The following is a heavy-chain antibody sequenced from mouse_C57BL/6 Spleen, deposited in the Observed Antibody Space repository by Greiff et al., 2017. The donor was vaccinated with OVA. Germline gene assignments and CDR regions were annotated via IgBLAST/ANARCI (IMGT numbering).Heavy chain of an antibody. Sequence: VQLQQSGAELARPGASVKMSCKASGYTFTSYTMHWVKQRPGQGLEWIGYINPSRGYTKYNQKFKDKATLTADKSSSTAYMQLSSLTSEDSAVYYCARTITTVVAMDYWGQGTSVTVSS. J-gene: IGHJ4*01. CDR3: ARTITTVVAMDY. CDR1: GYTFTSYT. CDR2: INPSRGYT. V-gene: IGHV1-4*01. D-gene: IGHD1-1*01.